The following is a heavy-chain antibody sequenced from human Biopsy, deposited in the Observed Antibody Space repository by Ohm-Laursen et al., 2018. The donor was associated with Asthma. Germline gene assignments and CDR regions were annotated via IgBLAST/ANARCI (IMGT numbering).Heavy chain of an antibody. D-gene: IGHD1-7*01. Sequence: ASVKVSCKVSGGTFSSYAISWVRQAPGQGLEWMGGIIPISGTANYAQKFQGRVTITADESTSTAYMELGSLRSEDTAVYYCARDPHNSYLASLRTKFNYYYYGMDVWGQGTTVTVSS. V-gene: IGHV1-69*13. J-gene: IGHJ6*02. CDR1: GGTFSSYA. CDR3: ARDPHNSYLASLRTKFNYYYYGMDV. CDR2: IIPISGTA.